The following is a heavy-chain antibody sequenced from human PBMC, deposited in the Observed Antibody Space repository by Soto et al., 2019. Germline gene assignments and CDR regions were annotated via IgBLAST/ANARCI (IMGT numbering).Heavy chain of an antibody. Sequence: ASVKVSCKASGGTFTSYGISWVRQAPGQGLEWMGWISAYNGNTNYAQKLQGRVTMTTDTSTSTAYMELRSLRSDDTAVYYCARIGYCSSTSCPEPWGQGTLVTVSS. V-gene: IGHV1-18*01. CDR2: ISAYNGNT. CDR1: GGTFTSYG. D-gene: IGHD2-2*01. CDR3: ARIGYCSSTSCPEP. J-gene: IGHJ5*02.